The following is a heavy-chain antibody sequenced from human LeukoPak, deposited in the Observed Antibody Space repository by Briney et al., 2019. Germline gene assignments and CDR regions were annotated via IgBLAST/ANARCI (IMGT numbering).Heavy chain of an antibody. D-gene: IGHD3-10*01. V-gene: IGHV3-23*01. CDR2: ISGSGGTT. CDR1: GFTFRSYA. Sequence: PGGSLRLSCAASGFTFRSYAMNWVRQAPGKGLEWVSTISGSGGTTYYADSVKGRFTISRDNSKNTLYLQMNSLRAEDTAVYYCAKDANYYGSGSYPDYWGQGTLVTASS. J-gene: IGHJ4*02. CDR3: AKDANYYGSGSYPDY.